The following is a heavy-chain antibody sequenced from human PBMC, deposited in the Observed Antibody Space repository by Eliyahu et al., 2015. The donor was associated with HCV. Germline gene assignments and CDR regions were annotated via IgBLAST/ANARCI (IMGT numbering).Heavy chain of an antibody. CDR2: IKQDGSEK. CDR1: GFTFSSYW. J-gene: IGHJ6*02. Sequence: EVQLVESGGGLVQPGGSLRLSCAASGFTFSSYWMSWVRQAPGKGLEWVANIKQDGSEKYYVDSVKGRFTISRDNAKNSLYLQMNSLRAEDTAVYYCARQSTVTLYYYGMDVWGQRSTVTVSS. V-gene: IGHV3-7*04. CDR3: ARQSTVTLYYYGMDV. D-gene: IGHD4-17*01.